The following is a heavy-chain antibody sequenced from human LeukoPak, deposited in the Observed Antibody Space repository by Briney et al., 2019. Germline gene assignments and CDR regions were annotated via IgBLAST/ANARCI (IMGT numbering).Heavy chain of an antibody. CDR2: INSDGINT. Sequence: GGSLRLSCAASGFTFSNYWMHWVRQAPGKGLVWVSRINSDGINTSYADSVKGRFTISRDNAKNSLYLQMNSLRAEDTAVYYCARDDDSGSYWALDYWGQGTLVTVSS. D-gene: IGHD1-26*01. CDR1: GFTFSNYW. CDR3: ARDDDSGSYWALDY. J-gene: IGHJ4*02. V-gene: IGHV3-74*01.